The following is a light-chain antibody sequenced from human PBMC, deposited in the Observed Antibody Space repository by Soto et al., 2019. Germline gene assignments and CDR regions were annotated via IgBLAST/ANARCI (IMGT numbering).Light chain of an antibody. CDR3: SSYTSTETLGV. CDR1: SSDVGGYNY. J-gene: IGLJ1*01. V-gene: IGLV2-14*01. Sequence: QSVLTQFSSASGSPGQTITISCTGTSSDVGGYNYVSWYQQHPGKAPKLMIYEVSNRPSGVSNRFPGSKSGNTASLTISGLQAEDEADYYCSSYTSTETLGVFGTGTKVTVL. CDR2: EVS.